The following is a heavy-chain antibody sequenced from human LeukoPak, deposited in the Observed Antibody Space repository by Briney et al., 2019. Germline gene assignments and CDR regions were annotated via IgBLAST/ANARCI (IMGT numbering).Heavy chain of an antibody. CDR3: ARDNGYYDFWSGSAAFYYYYYGMDV. Sequence: EASVKVSCKASGYTFTSYGISWVRQAPGQGLEWMGRISAYNGNTNYAQKLQGRVTMTTDTSTSTAYMELRSLRSDDTAVYYCARDNGYYDFWSGSAAFYYYYYGMDVWGQGTTVTVSS. V-gene: IGHV1-18*01. J-gene: IGHJ6*02. CDR2: ISAYNGNT. D-gene: IGHD3-3*01. CDR1: GYTFTSYG.